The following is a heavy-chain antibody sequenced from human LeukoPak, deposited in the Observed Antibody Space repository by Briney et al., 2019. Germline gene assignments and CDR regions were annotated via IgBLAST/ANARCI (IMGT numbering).Heavy chain of an antibody. CDR2: VSGGGERT. J-gene: IGHJ4*02. Sequence: SGGSLRLSCAASGFTFSNFVLNWVRQAPGKGLEWVSAVSGGGERTYTADSVKGRFTISRDNSKNTLYLQMNSLRAEDTAVYYCAKAGGSSWYPSYFDYWGQGTLVTVSS. CDR3: AKAGGSSWYPSYFDY. D-gene: IGHD6-13*01. V-gene: IGHV3-23*01. CDR1: GFTFSNFV.